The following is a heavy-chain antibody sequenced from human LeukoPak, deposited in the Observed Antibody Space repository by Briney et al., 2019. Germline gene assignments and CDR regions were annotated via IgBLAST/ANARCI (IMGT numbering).Heavy chain of an antibody. V-gene: IGHV4-39*01. CDR2: IYYSGST. J-gene: IGHJ4*02. CDR1: GGSISSSSHY. Sequence: PSETLSLTCTVPGGSISSSSHYWGWIRQPPGKGLEWIGSIYYSGSTYYNPSLKSRVTISVDTSKNQFSLKLSSVTAADTAVYYCARTIVGAPDYWGQGTLVTVSS. CDR3: ARTIVGAPDY. D-gene: IGHD1-26*01.